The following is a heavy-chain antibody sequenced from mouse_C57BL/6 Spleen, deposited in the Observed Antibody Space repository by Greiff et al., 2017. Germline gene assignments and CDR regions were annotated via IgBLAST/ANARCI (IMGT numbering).Heavy chain of an antibody. Sequence: EVKVEESGGGLVQPGGSMKLSCAASGFTFSDAWMDWVRQSPEKGLEWVAAIRNKANNHATYYAESVKGRFTISRDDSKSSVYLHMNSLRDEDTGIYYCSRPKYGSGYFEVWGTGTTVTVSS. CDR2: IRNKANNHAT. J-gene: IGHJ1*03. D-gene: IGHD1-1*01. CDR3: SRPKYGSGYFEV. V-gene: IGHV6-6*01. CDR1: GFTFSDAW.